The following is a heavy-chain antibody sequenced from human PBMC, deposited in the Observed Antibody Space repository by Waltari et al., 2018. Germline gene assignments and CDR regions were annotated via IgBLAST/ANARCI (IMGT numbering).Heavy chain of an antibody. CDR2: IYHSGST. CDR1: GYSPSSGYY. J-gene: IGHJ4*02. Sequence: QVQLQESGPGLVKPSETLCLTCTVSGYSPSSGYYWGWTRQPPGRGLEWIGSIYHSGSTYYNPSRKSRVTISVDTSKNQFSLKLSSVTAADTAVYYCARVDSSSSAHLDYWGQGTLVTVSS. D-gene: IGHD6-6*01. V-gene: IGHV4-38-2*02. CDR3: ARVDSSSSAHLDY.